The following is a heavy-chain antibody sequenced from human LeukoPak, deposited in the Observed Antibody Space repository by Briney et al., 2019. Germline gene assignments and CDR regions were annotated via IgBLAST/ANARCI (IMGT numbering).Heavy chain of an antibody. CDR1: GFTFSSYE. CDR3: ARDPPDY. V-gene: IGHV3-48*03. J-gene: IGHJ4*02. CDR2: ILNSGTTT. Sequence: GSLRLSCAASGFTFSSYEMNWVRQAPGKGLEWVSYILNSGTTTYYADSVKGRFTISRDNAKNSLYLQMNSLRAEDTGVYYCARDPPDYWGQGILVTVSS.